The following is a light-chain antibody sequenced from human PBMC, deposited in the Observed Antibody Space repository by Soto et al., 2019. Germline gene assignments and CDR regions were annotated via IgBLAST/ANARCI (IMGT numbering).Light chain of an antibody. CDR3: QQYGSSPPLFT. J-gene: IGKJ3*01. CDR1: QSVSSSY. Sequence: EIVLTQSPGTLSLSPGERATLSCRASQSVSSSYLAWYQQKPGQAPRLLIYGASSRATGIPDRFSCSGSGTDFTLTISRLEPEDFAVYYWQQYGSSPPLFTFGPWTKVDIK. V-gene: IGKV3-20*01. CDR2: GAS.